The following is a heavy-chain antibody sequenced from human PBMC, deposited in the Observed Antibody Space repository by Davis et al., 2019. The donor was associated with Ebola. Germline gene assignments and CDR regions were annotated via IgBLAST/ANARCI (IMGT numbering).Heavy chain of an antibody. Sequence: GGSLRLSCAASGFTFSSYWMSWVRQAPGKGLEWVAVISYDGSNKYYADSVKGRFTISRDNSKNTLYLQMNSLRTEDTALYYCAKDNSDYLHSWGQGTLVTVSS. J-gene: IGHJ4*02. CDR3: AKDNSDYLHS. CDR2: ISYDGSNK. D-gene: IGHD4-11*01. CDR1: GFTFSSYW. V-gene: IGHV3-30*18.